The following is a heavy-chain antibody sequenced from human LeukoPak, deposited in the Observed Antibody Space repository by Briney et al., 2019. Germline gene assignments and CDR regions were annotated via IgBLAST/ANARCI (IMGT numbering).Heavy chain of an antibody. V-gene: IGHV3-23*01. CDR2: ISGSGGNT. D-gene: IGHD6-19*01. CDR1: GFTFSSYA. Sequence: GGSLRLSCAASGFTFSSYAMSWVRHAPGKGLEWVSAISGSGGNTYYADSVKGRFTISRDNSKNTLYLQMNSLRAEDTAVYYCAKTSSGWTGWFDPWGQGTLVTVSS. J-gene: IGHJ5*02. CDR3: AKTSSGWTGWFDP.